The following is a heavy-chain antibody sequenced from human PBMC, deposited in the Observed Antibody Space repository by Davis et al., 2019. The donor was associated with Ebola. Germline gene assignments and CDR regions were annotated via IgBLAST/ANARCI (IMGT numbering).Heavy chain of an antibody. V-gene: IGHV4-34*01. CDR3: ARGNYYGSGSYLFDY. J-gene: IGHJ4*02. Sequence: PSETLSLTCAVYGGSFSGYYWSWIRQPPGKGLEWIGEINHSGSTNYNPSLKSRVTISVDTSKNQFSLKLSSVTAADTAVYYCARGNYYGSGSYLFDYWGQGTLVTVSS. CDR2: INHSGST. CDR1: GGSFSGYY. D-gene: IGHD3-10*01.